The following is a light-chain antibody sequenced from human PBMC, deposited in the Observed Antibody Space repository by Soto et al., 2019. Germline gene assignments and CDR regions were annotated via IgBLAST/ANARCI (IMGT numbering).Light chain of an antibody. J-gene: IGKJ1*01. CDR3: KQGVYWPQGRA. Sequence: DVVMTQSPLSLPVTLGQPASISCRSSRSLLYSDGNTYLNWFHQRPGQPPRRLIYKVSNRDSGDQDSFRGSESGTDFTLKISRVEAEDVGVYYSKQGVYWPQGRAFGQGTKVEIK. CDR1: RSLLYSDGNTY. CDR2: KVS. V-gene: IGKV2-30*01.